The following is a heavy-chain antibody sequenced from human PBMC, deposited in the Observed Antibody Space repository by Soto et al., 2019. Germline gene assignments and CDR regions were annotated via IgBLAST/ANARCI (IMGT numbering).Heavy chain of an antibody. J-gene: IGHJ6*02. Sequence: QVQLVESGGGVVQPGRSLRLSCAASGFTFSSYGMHWVRQAPGKGLEWVAVIWYDVSNKYYADSVKGRFTISRDNAKNTLYLQMNSLRAEDTAVYYCARSFTIRPSGMDVWGQGTTVTVSS. CDR1: GFTFSSYG. V-gene: IGHV3-33*01. CDR3: ARSFTIRPSGMDV. D-gene: IGHD1-1*01. CDR2: IWYDVSNK.